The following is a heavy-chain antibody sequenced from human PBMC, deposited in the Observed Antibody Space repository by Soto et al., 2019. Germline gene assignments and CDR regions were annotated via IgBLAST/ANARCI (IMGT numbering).Heavy chain of an antibody. J-gene: IGHJ6*02. V-gene: IGHV2-5*01. D-gene: IGHD3-22*01. Sequence: SGPTLVNPTQTLTLTCTFSGLSLSTSGVGVGWVRQPPGKALEWLALIYSNDDKRFSTFLKSRFTITMDTSKNQVVLTMTHTDPVDTSRYYCTHMRGCGLYGMDVWGQGTTVTVSS. CDR1: GLSLSTSGVG. CDR2: IYSNDDK. CDR3: THMRGCGLYGMDV.